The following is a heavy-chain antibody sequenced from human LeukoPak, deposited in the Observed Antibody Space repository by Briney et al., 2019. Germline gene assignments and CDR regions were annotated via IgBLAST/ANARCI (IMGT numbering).Heavy chain of an antibody. D-gene: IGHD1-26*01. J-gene: IGHJ4*01. Sequence: GGSLRLSCAASGFTFSSYAMSWVRQAPGKGLEWVSAISGSGGSTYYADSVKGRFTISRDNSKNTLSLQMNSLRADDTAVYYCAKDAHSGSYFDYWGQGILVTVSS. CDR2: ISGSGGST. CDR1: GFTFSSYA. CDR3: AKDAHSGSYFDY. V-gene: IGHV3-23*01.